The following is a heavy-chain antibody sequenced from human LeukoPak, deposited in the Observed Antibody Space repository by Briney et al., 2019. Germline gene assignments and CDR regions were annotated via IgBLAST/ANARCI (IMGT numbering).Heavy chain of an antibody. CDR3: AKLVVVIPDAFDI. D-gene: IGHD2-21*01. Sequence: GGSLRLSCAASGFTFSSYAMGWVRRAPGKGLEWVSAISGSGGSTYYADSVKGRFTISRDNSKNTLYLQMNSLRAEDTAVYYCAKLVVVIPDAFDIWGQGTMVTVSS. J-gene: IGHJ3*02. V-gene: IGHV3-23*01. CDR1: GFTFSSYA. CDR2: ISGSGGST.